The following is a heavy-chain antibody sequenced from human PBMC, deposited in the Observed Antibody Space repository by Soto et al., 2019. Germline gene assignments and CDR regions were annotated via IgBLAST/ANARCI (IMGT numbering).Heavy chain of an antibody. D-gene: IGHD3-16*01. CDR1: GFTFSSYG. CDR3: ARGWGGGDYFYGMDV. V-gene: IGHV3-33*01. CDR2: IWYDGSNK. Sequence: QVQLVESGGGVVQPGRSLRLSCAASGFTFSSYGMHWVRQAPGKGLEWVAVIWYDGSNKYYADSVKGRFTISRENSKNTLYLQRNSLGAEDTAVYYCARGWGGGDYFYGMDVWGQGTTVTVAS. J-gene: IGHJ6*02.